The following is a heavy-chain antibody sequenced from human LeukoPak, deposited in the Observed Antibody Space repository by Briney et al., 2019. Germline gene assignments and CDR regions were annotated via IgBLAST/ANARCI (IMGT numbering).Heavy chain of an antibody. CDR2: IYTSGST. CDR3: ARGGSSWYGYYYMDV. Sequence: SETLSLTCTASGGSISSYYWSWIRQPAGKGLEWIGRIYTSGSTNYNPSLKSRVTMSVDTSKNQFSLKLSSVTAADTAVYYCARGGSSWYGYYYMDVWGKGTTVTVSS. J-gene: IGHJ6*03. D-gene: IGHD6-13*01. V-gene: IGHV4-4*07. CDR1: GGSISSYY.